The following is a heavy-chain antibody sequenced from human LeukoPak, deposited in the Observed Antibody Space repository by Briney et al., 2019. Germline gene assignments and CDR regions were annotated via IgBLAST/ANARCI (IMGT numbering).Heavy chain of an antibody. CDR1: GYTFTSYD. CDR2: MNPNSGNT. D-gene: IGHD3-10*01. CDR3: ARGGYYYGSGSYQSDAFDI. J-gene: IGHJ3*02. Sequence: ASVKVSCKASGYTFTSYDINWVRQATGQGLEWMGWMNPNSGNTGYAQKFQGRVTMTRNTSISTAYMELSSLRSEDTAVYYCARGGYYYGSGSYQSDAFDIWGQGKMVTVSS. V-gene: IGHV1-8*01.